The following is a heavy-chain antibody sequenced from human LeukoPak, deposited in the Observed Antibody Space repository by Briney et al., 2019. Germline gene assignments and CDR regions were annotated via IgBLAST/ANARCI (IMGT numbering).Heavy chain of an antibody. J-gene: IGHJ4*02. V-gene: IGHV4-39*02. CDR1: GGSITSTNYY. CDR3: ARDGGGSYYFDY. CDR2: IYYSGTT. Sequence: SETLSLTCTVSGGSITSTNYYWGWIRQPPGKGLEWIGSIYYSGTTYYNPSLQSRVTTSVDTSKNQFSLKLSSVTAADTAVYYCARDGGGSYYFDYWGQGTLVTVSS. D-gene: IGHD1-26*01.